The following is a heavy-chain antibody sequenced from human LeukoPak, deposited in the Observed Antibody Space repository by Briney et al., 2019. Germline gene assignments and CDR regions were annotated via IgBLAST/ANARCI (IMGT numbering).Heavy chain of an antibody. CDR3: GRVGYSSSWYYYYYMDV. V-gene: IGHV5-51*01. CDR2: IYPGDSDT. Sequence: GESLKISCKGSGYSFTSYWIGWVRQMPGKGLEWMGIIYPGDSDTRYSPSFQGQVTISADKSISTAYLQWSSLKASDTAMYYCGRVGYSSSWYYYYYMDVWGKGTTVTVSS. D-gene: IGHD6-13*01. CDR1: GYSFTSYW. J-gene: IGHJ6*03.